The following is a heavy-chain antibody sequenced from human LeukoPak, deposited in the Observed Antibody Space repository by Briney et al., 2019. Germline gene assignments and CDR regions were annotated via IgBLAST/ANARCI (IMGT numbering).Heavy chain of an antibody. Sequence: GGSLRLSCAASGFTFSGSDMHWVRQASGKGLEWVGRIRIKTNSYATAYAASVKGRFTISRDDSKNTAYLQMNSLKTEDTAVYYCTTLDFDYWGQGTLVTVSS. V-gene: IGHV3-73*01. CDR2: IRIKTNSYAT. J-gene: IGHJ4*02. CDR3: TTLDFDY. CDR1: GFTFSGSD.